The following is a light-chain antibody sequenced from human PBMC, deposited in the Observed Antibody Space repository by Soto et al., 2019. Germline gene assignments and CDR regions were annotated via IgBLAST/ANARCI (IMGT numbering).Light chain of an antibody. CDR1: QSVDND. CDR3: QQYGSSGT. J-gene: IGKJ1*01. V-gene: IGKV3-15*01. CDR2: DAS. Sequence: EIVMTRSPAPLSVSPGDRSTLSCRASQSVDNDLAWYQQKPGQAPRLLIHDASTRATGIPARFSGSGSGTEFILTISSVESEDFAVYYCQQYGSSGTFGQGTKVDI.